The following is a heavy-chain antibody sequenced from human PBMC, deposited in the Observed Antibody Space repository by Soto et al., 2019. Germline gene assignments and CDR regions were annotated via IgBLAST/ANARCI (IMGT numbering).Heavy chain of an antibody. CDR3: AHTVRESGFMAFVY. V-gene: IGHV2-5*01. J-gene: IGHJ4*02. Sequence: SGPTLVNPTQTLTLTCTFPGFSLSTSGVGVGWIRQPPGKALEWLALIYWNDDKRYSPSLKSRLTIPKDNSKNQVVLTMTNMDPVDTATYYWAHTVRESGFMAFVYWGQESLATVAS. CDR1: GFSLSTSGVG. D-gene: IGHD3-10*01. CDR2: IYWNDDK.